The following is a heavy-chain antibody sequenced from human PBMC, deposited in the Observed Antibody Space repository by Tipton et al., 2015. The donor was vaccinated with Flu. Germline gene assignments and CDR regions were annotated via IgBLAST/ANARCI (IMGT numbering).Heavy chain of an antibody. D-gene: IGHD3-10*01. CDR1: GGSISSYY. V-gene: IGHV4-59*01. CDR2: IYYSGST. Sequence: TLSLTCTVSGGSISSYYWGWIRQPPGKGLERIGYIYYSGSTNYNPSLKSRVTISVDTSKNQFSLKLSSVTAADTAVYYCARVCDPRIRYFDLWGRGTLVTVSS. J-gene: IGHJ2*01. CDR3: ARVCDPRIRYFDL.